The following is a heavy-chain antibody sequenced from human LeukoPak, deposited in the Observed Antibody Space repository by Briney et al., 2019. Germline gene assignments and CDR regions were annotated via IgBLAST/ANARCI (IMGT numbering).Heavy chain of an antibody. CDR1: GFTFSSYA. J-gene: IGHJ4*02. D-gene: IGHD5-12*01. CDR2: IYSGGST. Sequence: GGSLRLSCAASGFTFSSYAMSWVRQAPGKGLEWVSVIYSGGSTYYADSVKGRFTISRDNSKNTLYLQMNSLRAEDTAVYYCARGYSGYDWGQGTLVTVSS. V-gene: IGHV3-53*01. CDR3: ARGYSGYD.